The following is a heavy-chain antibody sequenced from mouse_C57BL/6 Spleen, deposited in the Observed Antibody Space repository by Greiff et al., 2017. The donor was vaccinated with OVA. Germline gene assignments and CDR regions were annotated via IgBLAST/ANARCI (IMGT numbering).Heavy chain of an antibody. D-gene: IGHD4-1*01. V-gene: IGHV1-9*01. J-gene: IGHJ2*01. CDR2: ILPGSGGP. Sequence: QVQLQQSGAELMKPGASVKLSCKATGYTFTGYWIEWVKQRPGHGLEWIGEILPGSGGPNYNEKFKGKATFTADTSSTTAYMQRSSLTTEDSSIYYSAGELGRFDYWGQGTTLTVSS. CDR1: GYTFTGYW. CDR3: AGELGRFDY.